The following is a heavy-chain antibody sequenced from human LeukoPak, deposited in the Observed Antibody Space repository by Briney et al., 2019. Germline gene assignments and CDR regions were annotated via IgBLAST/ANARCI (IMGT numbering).Heavy chain of an antibody. Sequence: GGSLRLSCAASGFTFSSYSMNWVRQAPGKGLEWVSSISSSSSYIYYADSVKGRFTISRDNAKNSLYLQMNSPRAEDTAVYYCARDGVVVTAIGFDYWGQGTLVTVSS. J-gene: IGHJ4*02. CDR1: GFTFSSYS. CDR3: ARDGVVVTAIGFDY. V-gene: IGHV3-21*01. D-gene: IGHD2-21*02. CDR2: ISSSSSYI.